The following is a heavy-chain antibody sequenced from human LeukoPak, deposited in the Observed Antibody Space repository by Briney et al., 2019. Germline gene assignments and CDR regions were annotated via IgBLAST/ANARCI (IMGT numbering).Heavy chain of an antibody. CDR1: GFTFSDYG. D-gene: IGHD3-10*01. Sequence: PGRSLRLACAASGFTFSDYGMHWVRQAPGKGLEWVAIIWDNGSNEDYADSVKGRFTISRDNSQNMLYLQMNSLRAEDTAVYYCARDLSGGGLDYWGQGTLVTVSS. V-gene: IGHV3-33*01. J-gene: IGHJ4*02. CDR2: IWDNGSNE. CDR3: ARDLSGGGLDY.